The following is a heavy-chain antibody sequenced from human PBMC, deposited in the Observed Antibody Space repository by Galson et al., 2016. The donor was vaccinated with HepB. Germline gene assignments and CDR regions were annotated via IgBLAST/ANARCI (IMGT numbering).Heavy chain of an antibody. V-gene: IGHV2-5*01. CDR2: IDWNDDK. D-gene: IGHD4-23*01. CDR1: GFSLTSTGTT. CDR3: AHRAPGYGGNSFNY. J-gene: IGHJ4*02. Sequence: PALVKPTQTLTVTCTFTGFSLTSTGTTVGWIRQSPGKGLEWLALIDWNDDKDYTPSLKTRLTVTRDTSKNQVVLTMTNVDPVDTATYFFAHRAPGYGGNSFNYWGPGTVVAVSS.